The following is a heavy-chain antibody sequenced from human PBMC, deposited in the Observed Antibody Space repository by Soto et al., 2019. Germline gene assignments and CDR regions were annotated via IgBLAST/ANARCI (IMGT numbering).Heavy chain of an antibody. J-gene: IGHJ4*02. CDR2: INPQSGGT. D-gene: IGHD5-12*01. CDR3: ARSGGATKTRWDY. V-gene: IGHV1-2*04. Sequence: ASVKVSCKASGFSLTGYYIHWVRQAPGQGLEWMGWINPQSGGTNYAQKFQGWVTMTRDTSISTAYMELSRLRSDDTAVYYCARSGGATKTRWDYWGQGTLVTVSS. CDR1: GFSLTGYY.